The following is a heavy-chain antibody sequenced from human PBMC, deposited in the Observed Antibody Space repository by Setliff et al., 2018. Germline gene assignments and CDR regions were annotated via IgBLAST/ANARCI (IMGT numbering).Heavy chain of an antibody. CDR3: RYWSGYYNNDY. CDR1: GGSFTNYY. D-gene: IGHD3-3*01. CDR2: INHSGST. Sequence: ETLSLTCTVYGGSFTNYYWGWIRQSPGKGLEWIGEINHSGSTNYNPSLKSRLTISVDASTNQFSLKLYSMTAADTAVYYCRYWSGYYNNDYWGQGTLVTVSS. J-gene: IGHJ4*02. V-gene: IGHV4-34*01.